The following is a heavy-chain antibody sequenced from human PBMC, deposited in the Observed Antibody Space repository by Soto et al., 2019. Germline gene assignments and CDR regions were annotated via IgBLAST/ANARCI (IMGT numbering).Heavy chain of an antibody. V-gene: IGHV4-30-4*01. CDR3: VTVNLVGAAYYFDY. CDR2: VYDSGTT. J-gene: IGHJ4*02. D-gene: IGHD1-26*01. Sequence: SETLSLTCTVSGGSIRHGDYYWGWIRQPPGKGLEWIGYVYDSGTTYSHPSLNSRVSISVDTSENQFSLRLTSVTAADTAVYYCVTVNLVGAAYYFDYWGPGTLVTVSS. CDR1: GGSIRHGDYY.